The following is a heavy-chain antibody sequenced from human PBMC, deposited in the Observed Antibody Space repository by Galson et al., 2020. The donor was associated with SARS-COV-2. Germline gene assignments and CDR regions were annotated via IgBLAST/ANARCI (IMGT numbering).Heavy chain of an antibody. Sequence: TGGSLSLSCAASGFTFSNYEMNWVRQAPGKGLEWVSYISSSGRTIHYADSVKGRFTISRDNAKSSQSLQMNSLRAEDTAVYYCARLDAYGPGYWGQGTLVTVSS. J-gene: IGHJ4*02. V-gene: IGHV3-48*03. CDR2: ISSSGRTI. CDR3: ARLDAYGPGY. CDR1: GFTFSNYE. D-gene: IGHD2-21*01.